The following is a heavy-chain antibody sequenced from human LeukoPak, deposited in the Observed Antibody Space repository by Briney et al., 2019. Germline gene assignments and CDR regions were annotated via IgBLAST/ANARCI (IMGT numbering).Heavy chain of an antibody. CDR3: ARDLAIAAAPYGMDV. CDR2: INPSGGRT. Sequence: GASVKVSCKASGYTFTMYYLHWVRQAPGQGLEWMGIINPSGGRTNNAQQFQGRVTMTRDTSTSTVYMQLSSLRSEDTAVYYCARDLAIAAAPYGMDVWGQGTTVTVSS. J-gene: IGHJ6*02. CDR1: GYTFTMYY. V-gene: IGHV1-46*01. D-gene: IGHD6-13*01.